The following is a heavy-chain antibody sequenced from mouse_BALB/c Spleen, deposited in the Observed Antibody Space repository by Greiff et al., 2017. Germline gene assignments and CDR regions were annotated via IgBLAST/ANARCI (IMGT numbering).Heavy chain of an antibody. CDR3: ARDDYDRGFAY. CDR1: GYTFTSYT. CDR2: INPSRGYT. Sequence: QVQLKQSGAELARPGASVKMSCKASGYTFTSYTMHWVKQRPGQGLEWIGYINPSRGYTNYNQKFKDKATLTADKSSSTAYMQLSSLTSEDSAVYYCARDDYDRGFAYWGQGTLVTVSA. J-gene: IGHJ3*01. V-gene: IGHV1-4*01. D-gene: IGHD2-4*01.